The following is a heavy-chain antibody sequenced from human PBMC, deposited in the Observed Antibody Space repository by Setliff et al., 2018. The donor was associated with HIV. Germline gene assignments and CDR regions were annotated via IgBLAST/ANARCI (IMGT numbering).Heavy chain of an antibody. CDR3: ARDRKTYSNFWSGYFERGMDV. D-gene: IGHD3-3*01. CDR2: ISSSGSTI. J-gene: IGHJ6*02. V-gene: IGHV3-48*03. CDR1: GFTFSSYE. Sequence: GGSLSLSCAASGFTFSSYEMNWVRQAPGKGLEWVSYISSSGSTIYYADSLKGRFTISRDNVKNSLYLQMNSLRAEDTAVYYCARDRKTYSNFWSGYFERGMDVWGQGTTVTVSS.